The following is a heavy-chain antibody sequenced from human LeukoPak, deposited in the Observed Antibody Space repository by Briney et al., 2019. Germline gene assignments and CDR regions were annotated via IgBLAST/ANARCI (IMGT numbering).Heavy chain of an antibody. D-gene: IGHD3-22*01. CDR3: ARVAVTVTPIVVVIYLVDN. V-gene: IGHV3-48*01. Sequence: GGSLRLSCAASGFTFSSYSMNWVRQAPGKGLEWVSYISSSSSTIYYADSVKGRFTISRDNAKNSLYLQMNSLRAEDTAVYYCARVAVTVTPIVVVIYLVDNWGQGTLVTVSS. CDR2: ISSSSSTI. CDR1: GFTFSSYS. J-gene: IGHJ4*02.